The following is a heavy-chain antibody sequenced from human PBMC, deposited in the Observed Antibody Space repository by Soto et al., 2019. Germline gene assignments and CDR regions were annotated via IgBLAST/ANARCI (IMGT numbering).Heavy chain of an antibody. CDR2: INHLETT. J-gene: IGHJ4*02. Sequence: QLQLHESGSGLVKPSQTLSLTCTVSGASITYGGYSWSWIRQTPGKGVEWIGYINHLETTFYNPSFESRLSLSIDRAKNQFSLNLNSMSAADRAVYFCARGGGSDSFDYWGQGILVTVSS. D-gene: IGHD1-26*01. V-gene: IGHV4-30-2*01. CDR1: GASITYGGYS. CDR3: ARGGGSDSFDY.